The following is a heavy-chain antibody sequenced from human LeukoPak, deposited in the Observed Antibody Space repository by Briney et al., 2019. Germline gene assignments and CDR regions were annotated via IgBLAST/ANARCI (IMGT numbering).Heavy chain of an antibody. CDR3: ANGYGSGWEYFQH. J-gene: IGHJ1*01. D-gene: IGHD6-19*01. V-gene: IGHV1-2*02. Sequence: ASVKDSCKASGYTFSGYYMHWVRQAPGLELEWMGWINPNSGGTNYAQKFQGRVTMTRDTSIFTAYMELSRLRSDDTAVYFCANGYGSGWEYFQHWGQGTLVTVSS. CDR2: INPNSGGT. CDR1: GYTFSGYY.